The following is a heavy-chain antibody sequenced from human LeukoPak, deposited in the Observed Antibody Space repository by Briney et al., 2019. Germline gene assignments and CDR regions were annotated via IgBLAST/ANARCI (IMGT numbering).Heavy chain of an antibody. V-gene: IGHV3-30*02. CDR3: IRHYDY. J-gene: IGHJ4*02. Sequence: GGSLRLSCAASGFTFSSYGMHWVRQAPGKGLECVAFIRSDGSSKYNADSVKGRFTISRDNAKNTLFLQMNSLRGEDTAVYYCIRHYDYWGQGTLVTVS. CDR2: IRSDGSSK. D-gene: IGHD1-26*01. CDR1: GFTFSSYG.